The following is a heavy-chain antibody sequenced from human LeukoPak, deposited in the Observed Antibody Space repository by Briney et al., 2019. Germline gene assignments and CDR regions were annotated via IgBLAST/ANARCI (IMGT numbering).Heavy chain of an antibody. CDR2: ISSSSSYI. CDR1: GFTFSSYS. V-gene: IGHV3-21*01. Sequence: PGGSLRLSCAASGFTFSSYSMNWVRQAPGKGLEWVSSISSSSSYIYYADSVKGRFTISRDNAKNSLYLQMNSLRAEDTAVYYCARGCQQLGQNFDYWGQGTLVTVSS. D-gene: IGHD6-13*01. J-gene: IGHJ4*02. CDR3: ARGCQQLGQNFDY.